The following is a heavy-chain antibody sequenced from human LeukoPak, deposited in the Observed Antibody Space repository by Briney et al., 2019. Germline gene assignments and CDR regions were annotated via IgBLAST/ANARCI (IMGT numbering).Heavy chain of an antibody. V-gene: IGHV4-4*07. D-gene: IGHD2-15*01. CDR3: ARALGGGYSRGYYYYMDV. Sequence: PSETLSLTCTVSGGSISSYYWSWIRQPAGKGLEWIGRIYTSGSTNYNPSLKSRVTISVDKSKNQFSLKLSSVTAADTAVYYCARALGGGYSRGYYYYMDVWGKGTTVTVSS. J-gene: IGHJ6*03. CDR2: IYTSGST. CDR1: GGSISSYY.